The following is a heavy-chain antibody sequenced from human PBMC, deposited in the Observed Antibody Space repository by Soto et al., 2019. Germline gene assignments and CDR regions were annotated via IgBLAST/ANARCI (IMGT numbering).Heavy chain of an antibody. J-gene: IGHJ4*01. V-gene: IGHV1-18*01. Sequence: VKVSCKASGYTFSGFGIAWVRQAPGQGLEWMGWIGAYNGNTNYAQKFQGRVTMTTDTSTSTAYMELRSLRSDDTAVYYCARDPGSFYYDAVVTLDFWG. CDR2: IGAYNGNT. D-gene: IGHD3-22*01. CDR3: ARDPGSFYYDAVVTLDF. CDR1: GYTFSGFG.